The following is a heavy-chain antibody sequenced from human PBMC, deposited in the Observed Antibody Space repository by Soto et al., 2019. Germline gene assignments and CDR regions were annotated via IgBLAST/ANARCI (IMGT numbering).Heavy chain of an antibody. Sequence: PGGSLRLSCAASGFALRNYAMHWVRQAPGKGLEWVAVISYDGNSKYYADSVKGRFTISRDTSKNTVYLQMSSLRPEDTALYYCARGILVVVTDAPTAEYYFDYWGQGDMVTVFS. V-gene: IGHV3-30-3*01. CDR2: ISYDGNSK. D-gene: IGHD2-21*02. J-gene: IGHJ4*02. CDR1: GFALRNYA. CDR3: ARGILVVVTDAPTAEYYFDY.